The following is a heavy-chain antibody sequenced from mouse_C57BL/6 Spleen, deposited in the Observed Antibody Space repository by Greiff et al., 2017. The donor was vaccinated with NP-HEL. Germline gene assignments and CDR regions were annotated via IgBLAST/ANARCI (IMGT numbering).Heavy chain of an antibody. CDR1: GFTFSDYY. CDR2: INYDGSST. D-gene: IGHD3-2*02. Sequence: EVKVVESEGGLVQLGSSMKLSCTASGFTFSDYYMAWVRQVPEKGLEWVANINYDGSSTYYLDSLKSRFIISRDNAKNILYLQMSRLKSEDTATYYCARDSSGYVDYWGQGTTLTVSS. J-gene: IGHJ2*01. V-gene: IGHV5-16*01. CDR3: ARDSSGYVDY.